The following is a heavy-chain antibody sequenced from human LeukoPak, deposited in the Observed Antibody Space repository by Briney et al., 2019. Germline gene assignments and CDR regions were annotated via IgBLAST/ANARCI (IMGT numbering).Heavy chain of an antibody. CDR1: GGTFSSYA. V-gene: IGHV1-69*05. CDR3: ATSTGQWLVRGAGFEY. D-gene: IGHD6-19*01. CDR2: IIPIFGTA. J-gene: IGHJ4*02. Sequence: ASVKVSCKASGGTFSSYAISWVRQAPGQGLEWMGGIIPIFGTANYAQKFQGRVTITTDESTSTAYMELSSLRSEDTAVYYCATSTGQWLVRGAGFEYWGQGTLVTVSS.